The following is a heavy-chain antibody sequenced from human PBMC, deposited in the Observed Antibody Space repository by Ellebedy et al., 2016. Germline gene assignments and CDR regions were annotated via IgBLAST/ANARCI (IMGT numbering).Heavy chain of an antibody. J-gene: IGHJ3*02. CDR2: IIPILGIA. D-gene: IGHD2-15*01. V-gene: IGHV1-69*04. CDR1: GGTFSSYG. Sequence: ASVKVSCKASGGTFSSYGISWVRQAPGQGLEWTGRIIPILGIANYAQKFQGRVTITADKSTSTAYMELSSLRSEDTAVYYCARERGPGDIVVVGGAFDIWGQGTMVTVSS. CDR3: ARERGPGDIVVVGGAFDI.